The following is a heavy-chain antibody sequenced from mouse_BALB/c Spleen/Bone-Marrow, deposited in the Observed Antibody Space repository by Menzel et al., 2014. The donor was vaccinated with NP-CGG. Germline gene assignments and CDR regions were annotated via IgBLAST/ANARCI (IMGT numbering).Heavy chain of an antibody. Sequence: QVQLQQSGAELVKPGASVKLSCKASGYAFTSYWMHWVKRRPGQGLEWIGEINPSNGRTNYNEKFKSKATLTVDKSSSTAYMQLSSLTSEDSAVYYCAKGGSSSFDYWGQGTTLTVSS. D-gene: IGHD1-1*01. J-gene: IGHJ2*01. CDR2: INPSNGRT. CDR3: AKGGSSSFDY. CDR1: GYAFTSYW. V-gene: IGHV1S81*02.